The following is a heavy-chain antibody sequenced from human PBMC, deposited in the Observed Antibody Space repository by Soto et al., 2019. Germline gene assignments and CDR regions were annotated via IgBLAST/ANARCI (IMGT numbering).Heavy chain of an antibody. V-gene: IGHV3-23*01. CDR1: GFTFSSYA. CDR2: ISGSGGST. J-gene: IGHJ6*02. CDR3: AKSVVVAATDLYYYYYYGMDV. Sequence: GGSLRLSCAASGFTFSSYAMSWVRQAPGKGLEWVSAISGSGGSTYYADSVKGRFTISRDNSKNTLYLQMNSLRAEDTAVYYCAKSVVVAATDLYYYYYYGMDVWGQGTTVTVSS. D-gene: IGHD2-15*01.